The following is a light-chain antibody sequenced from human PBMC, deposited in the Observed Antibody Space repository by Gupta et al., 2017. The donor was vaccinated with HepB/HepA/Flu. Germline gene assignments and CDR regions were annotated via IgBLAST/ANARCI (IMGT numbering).Light chain of an antibody. V-gene: IGLV2-14*03. CDR3: SSYTSSSPYV. J-gene: IGLJ1*01. Sequence: ALPQPASFLGFPAQPTTTSSPGTSSDVGGYNYVSWYQQHPGKAPKLMIYDVSNRPSGVSNRFSGSKSGNTASLTISGLQAEDEADYYCSSYTSSSPYVFGTGTKVTVL. CDR1: SSDVGGYNY. CDR2: DVS.